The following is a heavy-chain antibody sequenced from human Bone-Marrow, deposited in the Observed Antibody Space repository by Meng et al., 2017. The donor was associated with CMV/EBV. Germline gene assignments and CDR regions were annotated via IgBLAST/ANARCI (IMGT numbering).Heavy chain of an antibody. CDR2: INWNGGST. CDR3: AREHYDSSGRVYFDY. Sequence: GESLKISCAASGFTFSSYWMSWVRQAPGKGLEWVSGINWNGGSTVYADSVKGRFTISRDNAKNSLYLQMNSLRAEDTALYYCAREHYDSSGRVYFDYWGQGTLVTVSS. J-gene: IGHJ4*02. V-gene: IGHV3-20*04. CDR1: GFTFSSYW. D-gene: IGHD3-22*01.